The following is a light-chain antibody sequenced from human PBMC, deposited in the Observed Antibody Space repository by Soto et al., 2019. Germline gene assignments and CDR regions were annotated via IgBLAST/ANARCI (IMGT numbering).Light chain of an antibody. CDR2: EVS. V-gene: IGLV2-14*01. Sequence: QSLLSQPASVSGSLGQSITISCTGTSSDVCAYNYLSWYQQQPGKAPKPMISEVSNRPSGVYNRFSGSKSGNTASLIISGLQAEDEADYYCGSFTRIXTYVFGTGTKVXV. J-gene: IGLJ1*01. CDR1: SSDVCAYNY. CDR3: GSFTRIXTYV.